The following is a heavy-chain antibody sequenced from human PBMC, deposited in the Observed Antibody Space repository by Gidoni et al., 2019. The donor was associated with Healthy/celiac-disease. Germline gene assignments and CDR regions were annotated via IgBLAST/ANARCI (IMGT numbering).Heavy chain of an antibody. CDR1: GFPFSSYS. CDR3: ARDLMRDYYDIDSSY. J-gene: IGHJ4*02. Sequence: EVQLVESGVGLVQPGGSLRLSCAASGFPFSSYSMNWVRQAPGKGLEWVSYIRSSSSTIYYADSVKGRFTISRDNAKNSLYLQMNSLRDEDTAVYYCARDLMRDYYDIDSSYWGQGTLVTVSS. V-gene: IGHV3-48*02. CDR2: IRSSSSTI. D-gene: IGHD3-22*01.